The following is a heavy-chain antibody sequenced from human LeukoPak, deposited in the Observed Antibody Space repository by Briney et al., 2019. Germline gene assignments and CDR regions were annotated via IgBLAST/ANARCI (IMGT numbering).Heavy chain of an antibody. CDR1: GFTFSSYS. J-gene: IGHJ3*02. D-gene: IGHD3-22*01. Sequence: GGSLRLSCAASGFTFSSYSMNWVRQAPGKGLEWVSYISSSSTIYYADSVKGRFTISRDNAKNSLYLQMNSLRAEDTAVYYCARGGKGYDTGNDIWGQGTMVTVSS. CDR3: ARGGKGYDTGNDI. CDR2: ISSSSTI. V-gene: IGHV3-48*01.